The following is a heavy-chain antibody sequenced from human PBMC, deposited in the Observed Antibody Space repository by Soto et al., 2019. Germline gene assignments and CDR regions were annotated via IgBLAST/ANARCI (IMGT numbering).Heavy chain of an antibody. Sequence: GGSLRLSCAASGFTFSSYAMSWVRQAPGKGLEWVSDIYSGGGTYYADSVKGRFTISRQSSKNTLYLQMNSLRAEDTAVYFCATFYDSRGYTPPYAFDIWGQGTMVTVSS. V-gene: IGHV3-53*04. J-gene: IGHJ3*02. CDR2: IYSGGGT. CDR1: GFTFSSYA. D-gene: IGHD3-22*01. CDR3: ATFYDSRGYTPPYAFDI.